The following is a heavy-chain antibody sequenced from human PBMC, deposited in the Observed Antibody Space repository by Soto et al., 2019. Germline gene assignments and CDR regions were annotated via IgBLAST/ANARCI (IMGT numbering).Heavy chain of an antibody. V-gene: IGHV3-49*04. D-gene: IGHD3-16*01. CDR1: GFTFGDYA. CDR3: TRASSLDFDF. Sequence: GSLRLSCTTSGFTFGDYALSWVRQAPGKGLERVGFIRRNAYGGTTDYAASVKGRFTISRDDSKSIAYLQMNSLRTEDTALYYCTRASSLDFDFWGQGTLVTVSS. J-gene: IGHJ4*02. CDR2: IRRNAYGGTT.